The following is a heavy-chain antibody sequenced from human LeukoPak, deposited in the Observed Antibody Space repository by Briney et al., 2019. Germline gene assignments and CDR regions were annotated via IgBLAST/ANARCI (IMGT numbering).Heavy chain of an antibody. CDR3: AKARWSGYSY. J-gene: IGHJ4*02. V-gene: IGHV3-23*01. CDR1: GFTFSSYA. D-gene: IGHD3-3*01. CDR2: ISNSGGST. Sequence: PGGSLRLSCAASGFTFSSYAMSWVRQAPGKGLEWVSAISNSGGSTYYAGSVKGRFTISRDNSKNTLYLQMNSLRAEDTAVYYCAKARWSGYSYWGQGTLVTVSS.